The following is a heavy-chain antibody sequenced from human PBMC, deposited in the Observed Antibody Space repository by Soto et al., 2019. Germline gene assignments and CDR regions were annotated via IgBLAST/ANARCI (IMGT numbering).Heavy chain of an antibody. D-gene: IGHD6-6*01. CDR3: AREEAARIERWFDP. CDR2: INHSGST. Sequence: SETLSLTCAVYGGSFSGYYWSWIRQPPGKGLEWIGQINHSGSTNYNPSLKSRASISVDTSKNQFSLMLGSVTAADTAVYHCAREEAARIERWFDPWGQGILVTVSS. J-gene: IGHJ5*01. V-gene: IGHV4-34*09. CDR1: GGSFSGYY.